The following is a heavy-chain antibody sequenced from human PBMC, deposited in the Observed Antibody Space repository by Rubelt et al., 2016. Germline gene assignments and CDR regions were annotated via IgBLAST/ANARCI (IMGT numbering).Heavy chain of an antibody. V-gene: IGHV3-53*01. CDR3: AGGRSFGYFDY. J-gene: IGHJ4*02. Sequence: EEQLVESGGGLVQPGGSLRLSCAASGFTVSNNYINWVRQAPGKGLEWVSVIYSGGKTYYGDPVKGRFTISRDNSKNTLYLQMNSLRAEDTAVYYCAGGRSFGYFDYWGQGTLVTVSS. D-gene: IGHD3-3*02. CDR1: GFTVSNNY. CDR2: IYSGGKT.